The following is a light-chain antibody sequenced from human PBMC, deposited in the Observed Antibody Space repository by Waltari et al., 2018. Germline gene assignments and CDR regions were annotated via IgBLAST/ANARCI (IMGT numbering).Light chain of an antibody. Sequence: CRASHSVSGNVAWYQQKPGQAPRLLIYGASTRATGIPARFSGSASGTEFTLTISSLQSEDSAVYYCQQYYDWRRVTFGQGTRLEIK. CDR3: QQYYDWRRVT. CDR2: GAS. J-gene: IGKJ5*01. V-gene: IGKV3D-15*01. CDR1: HSVSGN.